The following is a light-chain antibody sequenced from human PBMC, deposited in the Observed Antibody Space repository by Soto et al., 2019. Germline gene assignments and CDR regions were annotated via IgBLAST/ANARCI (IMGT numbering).Light chain of an antibody. CDR2: AVT. CDR1: SSDIGGYNY. J-gene: IGLJ1*01. Sequence: QSALTQPASVSGSPGQSITISCTGTSSDIGGYNYVSWYQQHPGKAPKLLIYAVTSRPSGVSIRFSGSKSGNTASLTISGLQAEDEADYCCCSYTSSTTYVFGPGTKVTVL. CDR3: CSYTSSTTYV. V-gene: IGLV2-14*01.